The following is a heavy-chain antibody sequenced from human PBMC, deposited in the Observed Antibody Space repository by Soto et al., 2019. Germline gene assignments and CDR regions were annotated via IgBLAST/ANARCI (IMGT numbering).Heavy chain of an antibody. CDR3: ACIRGTFGY. CDR1: GFSFSHYW. J-gene: IGHJ4*02. D-gene: IGHD2-15*01. V-gene: IGHV3-74*01. CDR2: ISPDGRTT. Sequence: PGGSLRLSCAASGFSFSHYWMHWVRQAPGKGLVWVSRISPDGRTTTYADSVKGRFTISRDNAKSTLYLQVNRLKTEDTAVYFCACIRGTFGYWGPGTLVTVSS.